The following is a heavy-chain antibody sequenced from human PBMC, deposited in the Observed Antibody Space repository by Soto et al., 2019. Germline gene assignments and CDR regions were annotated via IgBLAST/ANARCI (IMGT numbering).Heavy chain of an antibody. J-gene: IGHJ5*02. Sequence: QIQLVQSGPELMKPGASVRVSCKASGYPFTTYDITWVRQAPGQGLEWMGWGSGYNGNAKYAQRHQGRVTMTRETSTSTAYMELRSLTSDDTAIYYCARDSTARLAWFDPWGQGSLVIVSS. CDR1: GYPFTTYD. D-gene: IGHD6-6*01. CDR2: GSGYNGNA. CDR3: ARDSTARLAWFDP. V-gene: IGHV1-18*04.